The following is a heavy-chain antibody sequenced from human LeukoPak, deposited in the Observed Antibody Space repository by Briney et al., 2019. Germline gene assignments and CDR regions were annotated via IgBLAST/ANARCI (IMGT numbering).Heavy chain of an antibody. D-gene: IGHD3-16*01. J-gene: IGHJ4*02. CDR2: IKQDGSER. CDR3: AKEGGDWGEGYFDY. V-gene: IGHV3-7*03. CDR1: GFTFSSYW. Sequence: GGSLRLSCAASGFTFSSYWMHWVRQAPGKGLEWVANIKQDGSERYYVDSVKGRFTISRDNAKNSLYLQMNSLRAEDTAVYYCAKEGGDWGEGYFDYWGQGTLVTVSS.